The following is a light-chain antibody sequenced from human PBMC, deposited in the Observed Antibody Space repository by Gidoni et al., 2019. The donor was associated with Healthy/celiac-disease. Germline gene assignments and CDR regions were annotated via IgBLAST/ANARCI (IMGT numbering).Light chain of an antibody. J-gene: IGLJ2*01. CDR2: QDS. CDR3: QAWDSSIVV. V-gene: IGLV3-1*01. Sequence: SYELTQPPSVSVSPGQTASITCSGDTLGDKYACWYQQKPGQSPVLVIYQDSKLPSVIPERFSGSNSGNTATLTISGTQAMDEADYYCQAWDSSIVVFGGGTKLTVL. CDR1: TLGDKY.